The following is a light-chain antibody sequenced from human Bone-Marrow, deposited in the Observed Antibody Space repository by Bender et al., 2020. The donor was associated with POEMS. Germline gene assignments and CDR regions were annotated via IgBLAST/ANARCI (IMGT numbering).Light chain of an antibody. J-gene: IGLJ3*02. CDR1: SSDIGGYNY. Sequence: QSALTQPASVSGSPGQSITISCTGTSSDIGGYNYSWYQQHPGKAPKLMILDVKDRPSGVSKRFSGSKSGTSASLDISGLQSEDGADYYCSAWDASLNGWVFGGGTKLTVL. CDR2: DVK. V-gene: IGLV2-14*03. CDR3: SAWDASLNGWV.